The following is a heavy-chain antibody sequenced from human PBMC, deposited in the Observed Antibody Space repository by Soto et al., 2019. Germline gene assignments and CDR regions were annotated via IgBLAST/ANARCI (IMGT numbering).Heavy chain of an antibody. CDR3: ARSPGGYYID. CDR2: INTDGSST. D-gene: IGHD3-9*01. J-gene: IGHJ3*01. CDR1: GFSFSNYW. V-gene: IGHV3-74*01. Sequence: GGSLRLSCAASGFSFSNYWMHWVRQGPGKGLVWVSRINTDGSSTNYADSVKGRFTISRDNAKNTLYLQMNSLRAEDTAVYYCARSPGGYYIDWGQGTMVTVS.